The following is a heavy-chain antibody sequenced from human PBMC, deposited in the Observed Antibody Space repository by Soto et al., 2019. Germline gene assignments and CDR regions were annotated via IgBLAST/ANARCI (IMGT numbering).Heavy chain of an antibody. Sequence: GGSLRLSCSASGFTFSRYAMHWVRQAPGKGLEYVSVISSNGGSTYYADSVKGRFTISRDNSKNTLDLQMSSLRAEDTAVYYCVKTVSGSAYYYYGMDVWGQGTTVTVSS. CDR3: VKTVSGSAYYYYGMDV. D-gene: IGHD2-15*01. CDR2: ISSNGGST. CDR1: GFTFSRYA. V-gene: IGHV3-64D*08. J-gene: IGHJ6*02.